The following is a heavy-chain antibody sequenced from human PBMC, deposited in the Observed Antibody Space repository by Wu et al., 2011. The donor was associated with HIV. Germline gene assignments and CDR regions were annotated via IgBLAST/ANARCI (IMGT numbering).Heavy chain of an antibody. CDR1: GYTFTSYY. D-gene: IGHD4-11*01. J-gene: IGHJ6*03. V-gene: IGHV1-46*01. Sequence: QVQLVQSGREVKKPGASVKVSCKAAGYTFTSYYMHWVRQAPGQGLEWMGIFNPSVGTTSYAQKFQGRVTMTRDTSTSTVYMELSSLRSEDTAVYYCARATTPPVTSRGPYYYMDVRGKGTTVTVSS. CDR2: FNPSVGTT. CDR3: ARATTPPVTSRGPYYYMDV.